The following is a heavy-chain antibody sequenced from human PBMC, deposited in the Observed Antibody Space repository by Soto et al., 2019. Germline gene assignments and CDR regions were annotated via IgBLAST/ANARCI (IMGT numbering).Heavy chain of an antibody. CDR2: TYYRSEWYN. CDR1: GDSVSSNRVA. J-gene: IGHJ6*02. D-gene: IGHD3-10*01. Sequence: PSQTLSLTCAISGDSVSSNRVAWNWIRQSPSRGLEWLGRTYYRSEWYNDYAVSVRSRITINPDTSKNQFSLQLNSVTPEDTAVYYCARGFDYYYGMDVWGQGTAVTVS. CDR3: ARGFDYYYGMDV. V-gene: IGHV6-1*01.